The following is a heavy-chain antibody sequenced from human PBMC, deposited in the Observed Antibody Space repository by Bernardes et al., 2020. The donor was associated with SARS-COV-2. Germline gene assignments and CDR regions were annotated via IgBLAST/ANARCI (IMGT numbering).Heavy chain of an antibody. D-gene: IGHD4-17*01. J-gene: IGHJ4*02. Sequence: GGSLRLSCASSGFTFDTFGMNWVRQAPGKGLEWISYITFDGNTKSYADSVEGRFTISRDNAVNSVSLQMKSLRAEDTAVYYCVRGYGDNRHFDFWGQGTLVTVSS. CDR1: GFTFDTFG. CDR3: VRGYGDNRHFDF. CDR2: ITFDGNTK. V-gene: IGHV3-48*01.